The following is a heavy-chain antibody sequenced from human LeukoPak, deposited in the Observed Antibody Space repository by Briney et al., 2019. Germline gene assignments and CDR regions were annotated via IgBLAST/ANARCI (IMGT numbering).Heavy chain of an antibody. J-gene: IGHJ4*02. CDR3: AKHYQTTFDY. CDR2: INPNSGNT. Sequence: ASVKVSCKASGYTFTSYGINWMRQATGQEPEWMGWINPNSGNTGYAQKFQGRVTLTRDTSISTAYMELSSLISEDTAVYYCAKHYQTTFDYWGQGTLVTVSS. D-gene: IGHD1-14*01. V-gene: IGHV1-8*03. CDR1: GYTFTSYG.